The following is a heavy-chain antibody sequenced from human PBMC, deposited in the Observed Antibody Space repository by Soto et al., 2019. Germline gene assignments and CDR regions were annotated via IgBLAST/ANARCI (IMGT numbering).Heavy chain of an antibody. V-gene: IGHV2-5*02. J-gene: IGHJ3*01. CDR1: GISLTTSGEG. CDR2: VYGDGDK. CDR3: AFYIGGDYVYGFYF. D-gene: IGHD3-16*01. Sequence: SGPTLVNPTQTLTLTCTFSGISLTTSGEGVGWVRQPPGKGLEWVALVYGDGDKRYLTSLKSRLTITKDTSKNQVVLTMTNMDPVDAGTYFCAFYIGGDYVYGFYFCGQGTKVTVSS.